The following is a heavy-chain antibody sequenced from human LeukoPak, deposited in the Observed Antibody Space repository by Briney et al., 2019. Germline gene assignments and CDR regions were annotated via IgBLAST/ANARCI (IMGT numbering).Heavy chain of an antibody. CDR3: ASGYSAYDPFDY. Sequence: GGSLRLSCAASGFTFSSYWMHWVRQAPGKGLVWVSRINSDGSSTSYADSVKGRFTISRDNAKNTLYLQMNSLRADDAAVYYCASGYSAYDPFDYWGQGTLVTVSS. D-gene: IGHD5-12*01. CDR1: GFTFSSYW. V-gene: IGHV3-74*01. J-gene: IGHJ4*02. CDR2: INSDGSST.